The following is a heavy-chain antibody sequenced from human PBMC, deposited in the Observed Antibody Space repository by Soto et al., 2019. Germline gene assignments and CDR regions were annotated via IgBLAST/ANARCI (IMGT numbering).Heavy chain of an antibody. CDR3: TTPIAAAGGGYFDY. CDR2: IKSKTDGGTT. CDR1: GFTFSNAW. V-gene: IGHV3-15*01. D-gene: IGHD6-13*01. Sequence: GSLRLSCAASGFTFSNAWMSWVRQAPGKGLEWVGRIKSKTDGGTTDYAAPVKGRFTISRDDSKNTLYLQMNSLKTEDTAVYYCTTPIAAAGGGYFDYWGQGTLVTVSS. J-gene: IGHJ4*02.